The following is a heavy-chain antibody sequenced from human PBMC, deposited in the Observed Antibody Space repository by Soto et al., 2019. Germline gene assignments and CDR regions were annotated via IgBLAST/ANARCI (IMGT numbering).Heavy chain of an antibody. CDR2: IYHSGST. Sequence: SETLSLTCAVSGYSISSGYYWGWIRQPPGKGLEWIGSIYHSGSTYYNPSLKSRVTISVDTAKNQFSLKLSSVTAADTAVYYCARVARREGFWSGYSTYYYGMDVWGQGTTVTVS. D-gene: IGHD3-3*01. V-gene: IGHV4-38-2*01. J-gene: IGHJ6*02. CDR3: ARVARREGFWSGYSTYYYGMDV. CDR1: GYSISSGYY.